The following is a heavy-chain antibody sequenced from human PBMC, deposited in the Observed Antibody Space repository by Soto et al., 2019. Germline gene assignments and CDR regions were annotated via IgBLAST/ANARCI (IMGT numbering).Heavy chain of an antibody. CDR2: IYYSGST. J-gene: IGHJ4*02. D-gene: IGHD6-13*01. Sequence: QVQLQESGPGLVKPSQTLSLTCIVSGGSINTGDYYWSWIRQPPGKGLEWIGYIYYSGSTYYNPSLMSRVTISVDTSKNQFSLNLTSVTAADTAVYYCARVGSSGPFYFDYWGQGTLVTVSS. CDR3: ARVGSSGPFYFDY. V-gene: IGHV4-30-4*01. CDR1: GGSINTGDYY.